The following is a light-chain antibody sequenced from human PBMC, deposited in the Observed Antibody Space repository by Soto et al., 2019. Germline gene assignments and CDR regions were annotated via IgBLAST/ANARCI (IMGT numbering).Light chain of an antibody. CDR3: YSFAGFNTQ. J-gene: IGLJ2*01. Sequence: QSVLTRHASVSGSPGQSITVSGTAASSDLSRYNFVSWYRQHPGKAPKLISYEVNKRPSGISSRFSASKSGNTASLTISGLQADDEADYYCYSFAGFNTQFGGGTK. CDR1: SSDLSRYNF. CDR2: EVN. V-gene: IGLV2-23*02.